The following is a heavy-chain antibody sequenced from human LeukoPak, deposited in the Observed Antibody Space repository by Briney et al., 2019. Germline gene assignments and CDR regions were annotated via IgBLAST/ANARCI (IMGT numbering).Heavy chain of an antibody. D-gene: IGHD3-3*01. Sequence: SETLSLTCAVYGGSFSGYYWSWIRQPPGKGLEWIGEINHSGSTNYNPSLKSRVTISVDTSKNQFSLKLSSVTAADTAVYYCARAHRRITIFGVAIPIDYWGQGTLSPSPQ. CDR1: GGSFSGYY. J-gene: IGHJ4*02. CDR3: ARAHRRITIFGVAIPIDY. V-gene: IGHV4-34*01. CDR2: INHSGST.